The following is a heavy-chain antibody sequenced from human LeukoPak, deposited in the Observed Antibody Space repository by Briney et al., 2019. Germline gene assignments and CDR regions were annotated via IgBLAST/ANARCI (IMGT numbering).Heavy chain of an antibody. CDR2: INPNSGDT. V-gene: IGHV1-2*02. Sequence: ASVMVSCKASGYTFTDYYIHFVRQAPGQGLEWMGWINPNSGDTSFAQKFQGRVSMTRNTSISTAHVDLSGLKSDDTAVYYCARATVIIFGIVTHGPYYYYMDVWGTETTVIVSS. CDR3: ARATVIIFGIVTHGPYYYYMDV. J-gene: IGHJ6*03. CDR1: GYTFTDYY. D-gene: IGHD3-3*02.